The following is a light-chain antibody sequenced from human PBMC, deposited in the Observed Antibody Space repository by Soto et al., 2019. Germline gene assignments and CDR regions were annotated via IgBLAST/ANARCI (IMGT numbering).Light chain of an antibody. V-gene: IGKV1-5*01. J-gene: IGKJ4*01. CDR1: QSISSW. CDR2: DAS. Sequence: DIQMTQSPSTLSSSVGDRVTITCRASQSISSWLAWYQQKPGKAPKLLIYDASSLESGVPSRFSGSGSGTEFTLTISSLQPYDFATYYCQQYNSYPPTLGGGIKVDIK. CDR3: QQYNSYPPT.